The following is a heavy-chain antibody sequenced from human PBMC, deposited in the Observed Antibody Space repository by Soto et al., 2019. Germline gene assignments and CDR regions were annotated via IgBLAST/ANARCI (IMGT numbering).Heavy chain of an antibody. V-gene: IGHV4-4*07. CDR3: ARDLYASGIWYGMDV. D-gene: IGHD3-10*01. CDR2: IYSSGST. J-gene: IGHJ6*02. CDR1: GVSIIIYY. Sequence: SETLSLTFTVSGVSIIIYYWSWIRQPAGKGLEWIGRIYSSGSTNYNPSLNSRVTMSLDTSKNQLSLRLSSVAAADTAVYYCARDLYASGIWYGMDVWGQGTTVTVSS.